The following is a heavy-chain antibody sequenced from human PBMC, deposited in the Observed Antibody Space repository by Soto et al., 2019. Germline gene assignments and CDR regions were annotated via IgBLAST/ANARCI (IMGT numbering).Heavy chain of an antibody. Sequence: SVKVSFKASGYTFTRYAMHWVRRAPGERLEWMGWINAGNGNTKYSQKFQGRVTITRDTSASTAYMELSSLGSEDTAVYYCARNSGYYFIDDYWGQGTLVTVSS. CDR2: INAGNGNT. CDR1: GYTFTRYA. J-gene: IGHJ4*02. CDR3: ARNSGYYFIDDY. D-gene: IGHD3-22*01. V-gene: IGHV1-3*01.